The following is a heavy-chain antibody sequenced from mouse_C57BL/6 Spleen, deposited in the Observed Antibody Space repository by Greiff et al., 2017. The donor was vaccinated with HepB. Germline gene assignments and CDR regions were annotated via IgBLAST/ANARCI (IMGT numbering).Heavy chain of an antibody. Sequence: EVQLVESGGGLVQPGGSMKLSCVASGFTFSNYWMNWVRQSPEKGLEWVAQIRLKSDNYATHYAESGKGRFTISRDDSKSSVYLQMNNLRAEDTGIYYCTGVSSRGFAYWGQGTLVTVSA. V-gene: IGHV6-3*01. J-gene: IGHJ3*01. CDR3: TGVSSRGFAY. CDR1: GFTFSNYW. CDR2: IRLKSDNYAT.